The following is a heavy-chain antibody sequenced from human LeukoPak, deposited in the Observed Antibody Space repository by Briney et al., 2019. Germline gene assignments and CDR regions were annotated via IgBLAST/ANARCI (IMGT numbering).Heavy chain of an antibody. J-gene: IGHJ4*02. CDR2: INHSGST. Sequence: SETLSLTCAVYGGSFSGSYWSWIRQPPGKGLEWIGEINHSGSTNYNPSLKSRVTISVDTSKNQFSLKLSSVTPADTAVYYCARPSSGYYYGGDYWGQGTLVTVSS. V-gene: IGHV4-34*01. CDR1: GGSFSGSY. CDR3: ARPSSGYYYGGDY. D-gene: IGHD3-22*01.